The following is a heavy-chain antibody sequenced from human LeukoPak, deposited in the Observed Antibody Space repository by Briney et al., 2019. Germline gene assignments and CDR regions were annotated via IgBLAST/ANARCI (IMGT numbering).Heavy chain of an antibody. V-gene: IGHV1-46*01. CDR2: INPSSGGT. CDR3: ARDASYCGGDCYAFDI. CDR1: RYTFINYY. D-gene: IGHD2-21*02. J-gene: IGHJ3*02. Sequence: ASVKVSCKASRYTFINYYLHWVRQAPGQGLEWMGIINPSSGGTSYAQKFQGRVTMTRATSTSTVYMELSSLRPEDTAVYYCARDASYCGGDCYAFDIWGQGTMVTVSS.